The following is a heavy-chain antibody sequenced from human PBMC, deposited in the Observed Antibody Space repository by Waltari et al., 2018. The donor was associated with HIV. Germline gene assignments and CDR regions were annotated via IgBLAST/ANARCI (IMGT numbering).Heavy chain of an antibody. CDR1: GFTFSSFA. V-gene: IGHV3-23*01. CDR2: SSVSGGTT. D-gene: IGHD3-10*01. Sequence: EVQLLESGGGLVQPGGSLRLSCGASGFTFSSFALSWVRQAPGNGLGWGSCSSVSGGTTYYADSVKGRFTISRDNAKNTLYLQMNSLRDDDTAVYYCAKGSRGIPIHWGQGTLVTVSS. J-gene: IGHJ4*02. CDR3: AKGSRGIPIH.